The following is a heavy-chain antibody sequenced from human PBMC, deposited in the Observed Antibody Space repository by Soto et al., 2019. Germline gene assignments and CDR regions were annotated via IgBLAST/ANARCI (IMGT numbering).Heavy chain of an antibody. CDR2: INPNSGGT. V-gene: IGHV1-2*04. CDR3: ARGPVAEDYYYYMDV. J-gene: IGHJ6*03. D-gene: IGHD2-15*01. CDR1: GYTFTGYY. Sequence: ASVKVSCKASGYTFTGYYMHWVRQAPGQGLEWMGWINPNSGGTNYAQKFQGWVTMTRDTSISTAYMELSRLRSDGTAVYYCARGPVAEDYYYYMDVWGKGTTVTVSS.